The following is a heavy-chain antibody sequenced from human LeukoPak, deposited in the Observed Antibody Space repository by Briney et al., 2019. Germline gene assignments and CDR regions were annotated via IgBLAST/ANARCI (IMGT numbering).Heavy chain of an antibody. D-gene: IGHD3-3*01. Sequence: GRSLRLSCAASGLTFSSYWMSWVRQAPGKGLEWVANIKQDGSEKYYVDSVKGRFTISRDNAKNSLYLQMNSLRAEDTAVYYCARLRFLEWLSDGDFDYWGQGTLVTVSS. CDR3: ARLRFLEWLSDGDFDY. CDR1: GLTFSSYW. CDR2: IKQDGSEK. J-gene: IGHJ4*02. V-gene: IGHV3-7*01.